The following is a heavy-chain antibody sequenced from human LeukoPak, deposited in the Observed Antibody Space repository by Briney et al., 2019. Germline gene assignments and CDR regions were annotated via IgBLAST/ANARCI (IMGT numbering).Heavy chain of an antibody. CDR2: IYYSGST. D-gene: IGHD3-22*01. Sequence: PSETLSLTCTVSGGSISSYYWNWIRQPPRKGLEWIGYIYYSGSTNYNPSLKSRVTISVDTSKNQFSLKLSSVTAADTAVYCCARGADSSGYYSIFYFDYWGQGTLVTVSS. V-gene: IGHV4-59*01. CDR1: GGSISSYY. CDR3: ARGADSSGYYSIFYFDY. J-gene: IGHJ4*02.